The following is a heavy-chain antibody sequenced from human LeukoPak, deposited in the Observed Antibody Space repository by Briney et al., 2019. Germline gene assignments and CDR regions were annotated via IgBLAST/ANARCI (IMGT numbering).Heavy chain of an antibody. J-gene: IGHJ3*02. CDR2: INPDSGGT. CDR3: ARLGFMASDALDI. V-gene: IGHV1-2*06. D-gene: IGHD3-16*01. Sequence: GASVKVSCKASGHTFSGYSMHWVRQAPGHGPEWMGRINPDSGGTNFAQRFPDRVTLAWDTSISTAYMDLNSLRSDDTAVYYCARLGFMASDALDIWGQGTMVTVSS. CDR1: GHTFSGYS.